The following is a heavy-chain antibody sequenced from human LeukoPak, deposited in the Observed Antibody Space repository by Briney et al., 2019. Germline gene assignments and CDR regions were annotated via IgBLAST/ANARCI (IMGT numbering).Heavy chain of an antibody. D-gene: IGHD1-14*01. J-gene: IGHJ6*03. CDR2: INHSGST. Sequence: SETLSLTCAVYGGSFSGYYWSWIRQPPGKGLEWIGEINHSGSTYYNPSLKSRVTISVDTSKNQFSLKLSSVTAADTAVYYCARDQAYHSQSFYYYYYYMDVWGKGTTVTVSS. V-gene: IGHV4-34*01. CDR3: ARDQAYHSQSFYYYYYYMDV. CDR1: GGSFSGYY.